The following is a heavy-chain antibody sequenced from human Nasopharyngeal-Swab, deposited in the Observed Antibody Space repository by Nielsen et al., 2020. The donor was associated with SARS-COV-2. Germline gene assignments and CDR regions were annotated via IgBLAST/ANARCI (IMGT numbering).Heavy chain of an antibody. Sequence: PGKGLEWIGYINYSGSTYYNPSLKSRVTISVDTSKNEFSLKLTSVTAADTAVFYCARFGVFDAFDIWGQGTMVTVS. CDR2: INYSGST. V-gene: IGHV4-31*02. J-gene: IGHJ3*02. D-gene: IGHD5/OR15-5a*01. CDR3: ARFGVFDAFDI.